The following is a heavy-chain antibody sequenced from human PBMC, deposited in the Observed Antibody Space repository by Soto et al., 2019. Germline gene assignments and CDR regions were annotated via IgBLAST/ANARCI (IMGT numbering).Heavy chain of an antibody. Sequence: QVQLVESGGGLVKPGGSLRLSCAASGFSFSDSYMSWVSQAPGKGLEWVSYISGTSGYTGYADSVKGRFTISRDNAKNSLYLQMNSLRVEDTAVYYCARDRGGYGPPDVWGQGTTVTVSS. V-gene: IGHV3-11*06. D-gene: IGHD3-10*01. CDR1: GFSFSDSY. CDR3: ARDRGGYGPPDV. CDR2: ISGTSGYT. J-gene: IGHJ6*02.